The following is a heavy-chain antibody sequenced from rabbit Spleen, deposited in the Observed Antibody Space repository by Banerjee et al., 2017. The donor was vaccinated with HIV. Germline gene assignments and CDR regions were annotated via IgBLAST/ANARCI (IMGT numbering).Heavy chain of an antibody. J-gene: IGHJ4*01. CDR3: ARAGYIHGGFGDTYPTYFNL. V-gene: IGHV1S40*01. CDR2: IGAGRCTT. Sequence: QSLEESGGGLVKPGASLTLTCTASGFSFRSGYYMCWVRPTPGKGLEWIGCIGAGRCTTYYASGAKGRFTISRASSTTVTLQMTSLTAADTATYFCARAGYIHGGFGDTYPTYFNLWGQGTLVTVS. D-gene: IGHD6-1*01. CDR1: GFSFRSGYY.